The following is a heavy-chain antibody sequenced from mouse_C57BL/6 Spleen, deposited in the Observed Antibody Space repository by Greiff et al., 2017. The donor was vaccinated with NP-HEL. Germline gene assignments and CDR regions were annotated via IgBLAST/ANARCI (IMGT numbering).Heavy chain of an antibody. CDR1: GYAFTNYL. CDR2: INPGSGGT. J-gene: IGHJ2*01. V-gene: IGHV1-54*01. CDR3: ARDMSYSDY. Sequence: VMLVESGAELVRPGTSVKVSCKASGYAFTNYLIEWVKQRPGQGLEWIGVINPGSGGTNYNEKFKGKATLTADKSSSTAYMQLSSLTSEDSAVYFCARDMSYSDYWGQGTTLTVSS. D-gene: IGHD1-1*01.